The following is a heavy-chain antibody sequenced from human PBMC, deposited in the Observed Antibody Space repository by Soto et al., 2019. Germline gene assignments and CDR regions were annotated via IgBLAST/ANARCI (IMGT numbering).Heavy chain of an antibody. V-gene: IGHV3-23*01. CDR2: ISGSGGST. CDR3: AKDRFSRYCSGGSCYSAFDY. Sequence: GGSLRLSCAASGFTFSSYAMSWVRQAPGKGLEWVSAISGSGGSTDYADSVKGRLTISRANSKNTLYLQMNSLRAEDTAVYYCAKDRFSRYCSGGSCYSAFDYWGQGTLVTVSS. J-gene: IGHJ4*02. CDR1: GFTFSSYA. D-gene: IGHD2-15*01.